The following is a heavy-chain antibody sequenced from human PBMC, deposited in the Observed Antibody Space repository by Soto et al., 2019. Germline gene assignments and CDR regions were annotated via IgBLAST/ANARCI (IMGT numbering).Heavy chain of an antibody. CDR3: ARGRGYCSSTSCYPFDY. CDR1: GGSISSSKW. V-gene: IGHV4-4*02. D-gene: IGHD2-2*01. J-gene: IGHJ4*02. CDR2: IYHSGST. Sequence: SETLSLTCAVSGGSISSSKWWSWVRQPPGKGLEWIGEIYHSGSTNYNPSLKSRVTISVDKSKNQFSLKLSSVTAADTAVYYCARGRGYCSSTSCYPFDYWGQGTLVTVSS.